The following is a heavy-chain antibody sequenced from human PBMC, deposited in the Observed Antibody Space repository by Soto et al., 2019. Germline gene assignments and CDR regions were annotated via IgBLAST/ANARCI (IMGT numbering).Heavy chain of an antibody. V-gene: IGHV4-39*01. Sequence: SSETLSLTCTVSGGSISGSRYYWGWIRQPPGKGLEWIGTIYYSGAAYYNPSLKSRVTISVDTSRNQFSMKLNSVTAADTAVYYCARFNWYFDLWGRGTLVTVSS. CDR3: ARFNWYFDL. J-gene: IGHJ2*01. CDR2: IYYSGAA. CDR1: GGSISGSRYY.